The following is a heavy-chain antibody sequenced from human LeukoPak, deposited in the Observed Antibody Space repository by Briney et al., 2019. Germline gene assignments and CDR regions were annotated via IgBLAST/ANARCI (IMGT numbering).Heavy chain of an antibody. Sequence: SGYTXTSYXXHWVRQAPGQXXEWMGIINPSGSSTSYAQKFQGRVTMTRDTSTSTVYMELSSLRSEDTAVYYCARGHEYSSSWYSKYYYYMDVWGKGTTVTVSS. D-gene: IGHD6-13*01. V-gene: IGHV1-46*01. J-gene: IGHJ6*03. CDR1: GYTXTSYX. CDR3: ARGHEYSSSWYSKYYYYMDV. CDR2: INPSGSST.